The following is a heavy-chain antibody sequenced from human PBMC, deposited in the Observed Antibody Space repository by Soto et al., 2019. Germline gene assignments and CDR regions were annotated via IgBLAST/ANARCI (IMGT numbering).Heavy chain of an antibody. Sequence: ASVKVSCKASGYSFTSDDVNWARQATGQGLEWMGWMNPNSGNTAFAQKFQGRVTMTRDTPISTAYMELSGLRSEDTAVYYCARYPYTSYCSDGSGFYDVFDIWGQGTVVTVSS. J-gene: IGHJ3*02. V-gene: IGHV1-8*01. D-gene: IGHD2-15*01. CDR2: MNPNSGNT. CDR1: GYSFTSDD. CDR3: ARYPYTSYCSDGSGFYDVFDI.